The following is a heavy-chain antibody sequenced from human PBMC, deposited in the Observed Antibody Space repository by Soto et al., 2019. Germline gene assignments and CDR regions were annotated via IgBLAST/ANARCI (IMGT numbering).Heavy chain of an antibody. D-gene: IGHD3-10*01. CDR2: INQDGTEK. CDR3: AKAPDGPGREYYCDY. V-gene: IGHV3-7*01. J-gene: IGHJ4*02. CDR1: GFTFSRYW. Sequence: LRLSCATSGFTFSRYWMTWVRQVPGKGLEWVANINQDGTEKYYLASVKGRFTISRDNAKDSLDLQMNALSADDTAVYYCAKAPDGPGREYYCDYWGQGTLVTVSS.